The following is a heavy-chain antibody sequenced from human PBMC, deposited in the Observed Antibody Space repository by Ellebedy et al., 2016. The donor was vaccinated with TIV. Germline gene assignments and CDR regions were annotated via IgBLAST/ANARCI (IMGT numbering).Heavy chain of an antibody. Sequence: GESLKISXKASGYSFTTYSINWVRQMPGKGLEWMGRIDPSDSYTNYSPSFQGHVTISADKSISTAYLQWSTLKASDTAMYFCARRAVLERDYGMDVWGQGTTVTVSS. D-gene: IGHD2-8*01. CDR2: IDPSDSYT. V-gene: IGHV5-10-1*01. CDR1: GYSFTTYS. J-gene: IGHJ6*02. CDR3: ARRAVLERDYGMDV.